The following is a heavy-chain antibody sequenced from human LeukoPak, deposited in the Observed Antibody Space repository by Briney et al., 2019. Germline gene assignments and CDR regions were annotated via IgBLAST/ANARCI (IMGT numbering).Heavy chain of an antibody. V-gene: IGHV1-2*06. D-gene: IGHD2-21*02. Sequence: ASVKLSCKASGYIFTDYYMHWVRQAPGQGLEWMGRINPNNGGTYYSQKFQGRVTMTRDTSITTAYMELSRLRSDNTAVYYCARAPAYCGGDCYFYWGQGTLVTVSS. CDR3: ARAPAYCGGDCYFY. J-gene: IGHJ4*02. CDR1: GYIFTDYY. CDR2: INPNNGGT.